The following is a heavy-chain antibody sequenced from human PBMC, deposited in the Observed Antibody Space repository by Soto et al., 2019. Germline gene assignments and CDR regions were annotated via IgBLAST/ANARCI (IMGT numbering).Heavy chain of an antibody. CDR2: IYSGGYT. D-gene: IGHD6-19*01. J-gene: IGHJ4*02. CDR1: GFTVINNY. V-gene: IGHV3-53*01. Sequence: WWYLRLSCAVSGFTVINNYISWVRQAPGKGLEGVSVIYSGGYTAYGDSVKGRFTISRDNSKNTLYLQMNSLRADDTAVYYCARRGVGVAGIFDYWGQGTLVTVSS. CDR3: ARRGVGVAGIFDY.